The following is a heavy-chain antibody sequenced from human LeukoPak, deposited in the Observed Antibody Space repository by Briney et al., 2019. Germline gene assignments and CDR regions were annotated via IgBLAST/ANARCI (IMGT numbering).Heavy chain of an antibody. D-gene: IGHD3-22*01. V-gene: IGHV3-7*01. CDR1: GFTFSSYA. CDR3: ATYSSLNAREFQH. CDR2: IKHDGSEK. J-gene: IGHJ1*01. Sequence: PGGSLRLSCAASGFTFSSYAMHWVRQAPGKGLEWVANIKHDGSEKYYVDSVKGRFTISRDSGKNSLYVQMNSLSVEDTAVYYCATYSSLNAREFQHWGQGTLVIVSS.